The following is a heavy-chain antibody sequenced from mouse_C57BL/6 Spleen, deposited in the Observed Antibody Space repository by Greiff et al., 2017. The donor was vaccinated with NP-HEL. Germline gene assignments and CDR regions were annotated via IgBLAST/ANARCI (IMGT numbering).Heavy chain of an antibody. V-gene: IGHV1-55*01. J-gene: IGHJ4*01. CDR2: IYPGSGST. CDR1: GYTFTSYW. D-gene: IGHD4-1*01. CDR3: AREDNWESLNAMDY. Sequence: VQLQQPGAELVKPGASVKMSCKASGYTFTSYWITWVKQRPGQGLEWIGDIYPGSGSTNYNEKFKSKATLTVDTSSSTAYMQLSSLTSEDSAVYYCAREDNWESLNAMDYWGQGTSVTVSS.